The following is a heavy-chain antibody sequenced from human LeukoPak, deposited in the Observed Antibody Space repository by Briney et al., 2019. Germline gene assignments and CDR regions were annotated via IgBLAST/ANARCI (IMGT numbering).Heavy chain of an antibody. D-gene: IGHD3-22*01. J-gene: IGHJ4*02. CDR1: GGSISSSNW. CDR2: IYLRGNT. CDR3: ARTYYDSSGYYFDFDY. Sequence: SETLSLTCAISGGSISSSNWWTWVRQPPGKGLEWVGEIYLRGNTNYNPSLKSRVTISADTSKNQFSLKLSSVTAADTAVYYCARTYYDSSGYYFDFDYWGQGTLVTVSS. V-gene: IGHV4-4*02.